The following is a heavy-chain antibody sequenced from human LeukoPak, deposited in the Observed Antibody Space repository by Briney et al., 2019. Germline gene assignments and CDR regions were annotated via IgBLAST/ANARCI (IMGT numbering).Heavy chain of an antibody. CDR2: ISGNGGST. J-gene: IGHJ6*03. CDR1: GFTFTNHA. D-gene: IGHD3-9*01. V-gene: IGHV3-64*01. Sequence: PGGSLRLSCAASGFTFTNHAMQWVHQAPGKGLEYVSAISGNGGSTYYANSVKGRFTISRDNSKNTVYLQMDSLRAEDMAVYYCARAGVIRYVAWLINYYMDVWGKGTTVTVSS. CDR3: ARAGVIRYVAWLINYYMDV.